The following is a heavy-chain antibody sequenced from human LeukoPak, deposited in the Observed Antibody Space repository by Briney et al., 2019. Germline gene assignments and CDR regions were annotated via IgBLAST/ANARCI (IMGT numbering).Heavy chain of an antibody. J-gene: IGHJ4*02. Sequence: PGESLRLSCAASAFIFSSYDMHWVRQAPGKGLEWVALISHDGTNKQYADSVKGRFTISRDNSKNTLYLQMNSLRAEDTAVYYCVKDGLMRFFDYWGQGTLVTV. D-gene: IGHD2-8*01. CDR1: AFIFSSYD. CDR3: VKDGLMRFFDY. V-gene: IGHV3-30*18. CDR2: ISHDGTNK.